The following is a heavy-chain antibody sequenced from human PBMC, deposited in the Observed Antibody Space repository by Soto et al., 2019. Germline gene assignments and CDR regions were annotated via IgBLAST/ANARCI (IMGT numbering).Heavy chain of an antibody. J-gene: IGHJ6*03. D-gene: IGHD3-3*01. Sequence: ASVKVACTASGYTFTSYDINGVRQTTGQGLEWMGWMNPNSGNTGYAQKFQGRVTMTRNTSISTANMELNSLRAEDTAVYYCAKDSTIFGVFSYYYYMDVWGKGTTVTVSS. V-gene: IGHV1-8*01. CDR3: AKDSTIFGVFSYYYYMDV. CDR2: MNPNSGNT. CDR1: GYTFTSYD.